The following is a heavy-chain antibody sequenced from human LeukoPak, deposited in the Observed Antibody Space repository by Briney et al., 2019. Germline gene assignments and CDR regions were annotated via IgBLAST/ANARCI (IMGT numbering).Heavy chain of an antibody. D-gene: IGHD3-10*01. CDR2: ISGSGGST. J-gene: IGHJ4*02. CDR3: AKGSFGILWFGDCYFDY. V-gene: IGHV3-23*01. CDR1: GFTFSSYA. Sequence: PGGSLRLSCAASGFTFSSYAMHWVRQAPGKGLEWVSAISGSGGSTYYADSVKGRFTISIDNSKNTLYLQMNSLRAEDTAVYYCAKGSFGILWFGDCYFDYWGQGTLVTVSS.